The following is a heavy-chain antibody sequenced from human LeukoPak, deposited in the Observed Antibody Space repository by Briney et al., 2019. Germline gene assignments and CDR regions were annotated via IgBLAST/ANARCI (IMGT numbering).Heavy chain of an antibody. CDR1: GYSFTSYW. D-gene: IGHD1-26*01. J-gene: IGHJ3*02. CDR2: IYPGDSDT. CDR3: AIEHGGELLQLGAFDI. V-gene: IGHV5-51*01. Sequence: GESLKISCKGSGYSFTSYWIGWVRQMPGKGLEWMGIIYPGDSDTRYSPSFQGQVTISADKSISTAYLQWSSLKASDTAMYYCAIEHGGELLQLGAFDIWGQGTMVTVSS.